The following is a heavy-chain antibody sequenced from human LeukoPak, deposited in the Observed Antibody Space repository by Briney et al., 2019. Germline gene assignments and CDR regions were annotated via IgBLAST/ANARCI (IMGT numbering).Heavy chain of an antibody. J-gene: IGHJ4*02. CDR1: GFTFSDYE. CDR3: ARNLYLDLQAHGY. D-gene: IGHD4-11*01. V-gene: IGHV3-48*03. CDR2: ISSGGDSK. Sequence: GGSLRLSCAASGFTFSDYEMNWVRQAPGKGLEWVAYISSGGDSKFYGDSVKGRFTTSRDNAKNSLYLQMNGLRVEDTAIYYCARNLYLDLQAHGYWGQGTLVTVSS.